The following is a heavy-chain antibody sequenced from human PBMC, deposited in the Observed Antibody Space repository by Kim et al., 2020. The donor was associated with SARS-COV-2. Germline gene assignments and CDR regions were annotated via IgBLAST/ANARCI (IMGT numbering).Heavy chain of an antibody. Sequence: ASVKVSCKASGYTFTSYGISWVRQAPGQGLEWMGWISAYNGNTKYAQKLQGRVTMTTDTSTSTAYMELRSLRSDDTAVYYCARVPPGGTLNGLLDYWGQGTLVTVSS. V-gene: IGHV1-18*01. CDR1: GYTFTSYG. CDR3: ARVPPGGTLNGLLDY. J-gene: IGHJ4*02. D-gene: IGHD3-16*01. CDR2: ISAYNGNT.